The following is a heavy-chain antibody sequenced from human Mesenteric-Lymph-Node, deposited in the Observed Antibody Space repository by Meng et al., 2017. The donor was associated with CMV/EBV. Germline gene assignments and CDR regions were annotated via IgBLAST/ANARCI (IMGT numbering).Heavy chain of an antibody. CDR2: IYYSGST. CDR3: ARGGTYCSSTSCLFDY. CDR1: GGSVSSGSYY. V-gene: IGHV4-61*01. Sequence: SETLSLTCTVSGGSVSSGSYYWSWIRQPPGKGLEWIGYIYYSGSTNYNPSLKSRVTISVDTSKNQFSLKLSSVTAADTAVYYCARGGTYCSSTSCLFDYWGQGTLVTVSS. J-gene: IGHJ4*02. D-gene: IGHD2-2*01.